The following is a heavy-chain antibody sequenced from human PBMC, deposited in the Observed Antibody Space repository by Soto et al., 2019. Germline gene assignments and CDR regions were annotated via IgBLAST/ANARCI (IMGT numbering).Heavy chain of an antibody. Sequence: SVKVSCKASGGTFSSYAISWVRQAPGQGLEWMGGIIPIFGTANYAQKFQGRVTITADKSTSTAYMELSSLRSEDTAVYYCARKGYYYDSSGFLTHPYAFEIWGRGTMVTVSS. J-gene: IGHJ3*02. V-gene: IGHV1-69*06. CDR1: GGTFSSYA. CDR3: ARKGYYYDSSGFLTHPYAFEI. D-gene: IGHD3-22*01. CDR2: IIPIFGTA.